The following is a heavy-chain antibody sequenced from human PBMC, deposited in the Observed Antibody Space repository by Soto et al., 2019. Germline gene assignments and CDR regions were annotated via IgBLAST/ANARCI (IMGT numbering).Heavy chain of an antibody. CDR1: GFTFSSYA. D-gene: IGHD3-9*01. CDR3: AKDLGYFDWWIAFDI. J-gene: IGHJ3*02. V-gene: IGHV3-23*01. CDR2: ISGSGGSA. Sequence: GGSLRLSCAASGFTFSSYAMSWVRQAPGKGLEWVSAISGSGGSAYYADSVKGRFTISRDNSKNTLYLQMNSLRAEDTALYYCAKDLGYFDWWIAFDIWGQGTMVTVSS.